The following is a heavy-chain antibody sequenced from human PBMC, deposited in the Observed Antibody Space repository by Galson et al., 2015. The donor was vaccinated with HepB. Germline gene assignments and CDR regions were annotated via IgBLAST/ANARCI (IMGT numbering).Heavy chain of an antibody. CDR1: GGTFNSYA. V-gene: IGHV1-69*13. CDR3: ARGPQVGAIHY. CDR2: IIPLFGTA. Sequence: SVKVSCKASGGTFNSYAISWVRQAPGQGLQWMGGIIPLFGTANYAQKFQGRVTITADESTSTAYMELRSLRSEDTAVYYCARGPQVGAIHYWGQGTLVTVSS. J-gene: IGHJ4*02. D-gene: IGHD1-26*01.